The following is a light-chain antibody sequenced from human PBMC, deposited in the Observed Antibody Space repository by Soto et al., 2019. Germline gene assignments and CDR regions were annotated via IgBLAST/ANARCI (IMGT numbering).Light chain of an antibody. J-gene: IGKJ2*01. CDR1: QSLFSSEDGNTY. CDR2: TLS. Sequence: DIVMTQSSLSWPVTPGEAASISCRSSQSLFSSEDGNTYLDWYLQKPGQSPQLLIYTLSYRASGIPDRLSGSGSDTAFTLKISRVEAEDVGVYYCMQRIKFPYTFGQGTKLVI. CDR3: MQRIKFPYT. V-gene: IGKV2-40*01.